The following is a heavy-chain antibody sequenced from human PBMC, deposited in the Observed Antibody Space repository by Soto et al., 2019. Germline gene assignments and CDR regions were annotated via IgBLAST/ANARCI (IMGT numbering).Heavy chain of an antibody. CDR2: MNPNSGNT. V-gene: IGHV1-8*01. CDR1: GYTFTSYD. CDR3: ARASSPYYDFWSGYSLLDYGMDV. J-gene: IGHJ6*02. D-gene: IGHD3-3*01. Sequence: LKVSCKASGYTFTSYDINWVRQATGQGLEWMGWMNPNSGNTGYAQKFQGRVTMTRNTSISTAYMELSSLRSEDTAVYYCARASSPYYDFWSGYSLLDYGMDVWGQGTTVTVSS.